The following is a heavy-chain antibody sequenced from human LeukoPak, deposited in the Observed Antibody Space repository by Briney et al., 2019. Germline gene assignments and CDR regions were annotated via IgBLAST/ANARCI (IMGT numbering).Heavy chain of an antibody. D-gene: IGHD5-18*01. Sequence: SETLTITCAVYGGSFSGYYWSWIRQPPGKGLEWIGEINHSGSTNYNPSLKSRVTISVDTSKNQFSLKLSSVTAADTAVYYCARTWKYSYGYDYWGQGTLVTVSS. J-gene: IGHJ4*02. CDR2: INHSGST. CDR3: ARTWKYSYGYDY. V-gene: IGHV4-34*01. CDR1: GGSFSGYY.